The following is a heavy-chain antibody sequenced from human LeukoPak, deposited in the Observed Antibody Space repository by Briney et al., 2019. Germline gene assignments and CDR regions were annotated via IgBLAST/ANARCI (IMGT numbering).Heavy chain of an antibody. CDR3: ARQLGYCSSTSCYADKVDY. Sequence: TSETLSLTCTVSGGSISSSSYYWGWIREPPGKGLEWIGSIYYSGSTYYNPSLKSRVTISVDTPKNQFSLKLSSVTAADTAVYYCARQLGYCSSTSCYADKVDYWGQGTLVTVSS. V-gene: IGHV4-39*01. D-gene: IGHD2-2*01. CDR1: GGSISSSSYY. J-gene: IGHJ4*02. CDR2: IYYSGST.